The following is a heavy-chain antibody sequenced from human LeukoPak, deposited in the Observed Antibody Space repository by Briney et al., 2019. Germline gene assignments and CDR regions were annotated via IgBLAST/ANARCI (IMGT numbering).Heavy chain of an antibody. J-gene: IGHJ4*02. CDR1: GFTVSIYS. V-gene: IGHV3-64*01. CDR2: ISNNGGST. Sequence: PGGTLRLSCAVSGFTVSIYSMAWVRQRPGKGLEYVSSISNNGGSTHYGNSVKGRFNISRDNSKNTLYLQMGSLRAEDMAVYYCAREGAINDYGDHRPFDFWGQGTLVAVSS. D-gene: IGHD4-17*01. CDR3: AREGAINDYGDHRPFDF.